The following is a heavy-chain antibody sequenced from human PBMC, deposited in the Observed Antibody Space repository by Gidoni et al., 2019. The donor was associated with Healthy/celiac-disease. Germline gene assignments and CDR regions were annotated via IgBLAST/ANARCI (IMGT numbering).Heavy chain of an antibody. CDR1: GVNLSSYA. CDR2: IGVSGGST. CDR3: AVVPYSGYDTIDY. J-gene: IGHJ4*02. D-gene: IGHD5-12*01. Sequence: EVQLLESGGGLVQPGGSLRHSCAAPGVNLSSYAMSWVRQAPGKGLEWVSAIGVSGGSTSYADSVKGRFPISRDNSKNTLYLQMNSLRAEDTAVYYCAVVPYSGYDTIDYWGQGTLVTVSS. V-gene: IGHV3-23*01.